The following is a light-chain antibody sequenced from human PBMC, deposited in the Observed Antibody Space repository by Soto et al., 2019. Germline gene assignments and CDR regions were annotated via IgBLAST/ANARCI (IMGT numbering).Light chain of an antibody. V-gene: IGKV1-39*01. J-gene: IGKJ4*01. CDR2: ATS. Sequence: DIQMNQSPSSLSASLGDRVTITCRASENIDNYLNWYQQKPGKAPKLLIYATSTLQSGVPSRFSGSGSGTEFTLTISSLQAEDFATYFCQESYTTPAVSFGGGTQV. CDR1: ENIDNY. CDR3: QESYTTPAVS.